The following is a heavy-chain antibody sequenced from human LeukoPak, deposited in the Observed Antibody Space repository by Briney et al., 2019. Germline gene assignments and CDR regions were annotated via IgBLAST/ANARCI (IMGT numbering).Heavy chain of an antibody. CDR1: GYTFTSND. V-gene: IGHV1-8*01. CDR2: MNPNSGNT. J-gene: IGHJ4*02. Sequence: ASVKVSCKASGYTFTSNDINWVRQATGQGPEWMGWMNPNSGNTGYAQEFQGRVTLTRNTSISTAYMELSSLRSEDTAVYYCATRDGSGSLYFDYWGQGTLVTVSS. CDR3: ATRDGSGSLYFDY. D-gene: IGHD1-26*01.